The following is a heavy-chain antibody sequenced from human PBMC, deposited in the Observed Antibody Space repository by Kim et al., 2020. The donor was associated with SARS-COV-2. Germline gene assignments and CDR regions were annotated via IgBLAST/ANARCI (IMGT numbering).Heavy chain of an antibody. D-gene: IGHD3-10*01. CDR3: ARETIMIRGTYDY. Sequence: SETLSLTCAVSGGSITSGSFYWSWIRQPAGNGLEWIGRIYTNGDTHYNPSLKSRVTISFDTSRNHFSLELNSVTAADTAVYYCARETIMIRGTYDYWGQGTLVTVSS. CDR2: IYTNGDT. CDR1: GGSITSGSFY. J-gene: IGHJ4*02. V-gene: IGHV4-61*02.